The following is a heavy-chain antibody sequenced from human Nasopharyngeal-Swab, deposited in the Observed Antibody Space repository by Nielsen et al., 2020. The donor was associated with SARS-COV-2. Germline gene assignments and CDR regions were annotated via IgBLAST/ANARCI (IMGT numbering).Heavy chain of an antibody. V-gene: IGHV3-11*04. J-gene: IGHJ4*02. CDR1: GFTFSDYY. CDR2: ISGSGGTI. CDR3: ARDRANWDFDY. Sequence: GESLKISCAASGFTFSDYYMGWIRQAPGKGLEYISYISGSGGTIYYGDSMKGRFTISRDNAKNSLYLQMNSLRAEDTAMYYCARDRANWDFDYWGQGTLVTVSS. D-gene: IGHD7-27*01.